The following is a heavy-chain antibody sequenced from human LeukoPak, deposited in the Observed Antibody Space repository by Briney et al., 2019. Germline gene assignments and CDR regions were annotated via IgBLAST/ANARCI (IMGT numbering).Heavy chain of an antibody. D-gene: IGHD6-25*01. V-gene: IGHV1-2*02. J-gene: IGHJ4*02. CDR2: YNPNSGDT. CDR3: ARGGPRGNGFDY. Sequence: ASVKVSCKASGYIFTGQFIHWVRQAPGQGLEWMAMYNPNSGDTTFPQKFQDRVTMTRDTSVNTAFMELRRLTSDDTAVYYCARGGPRGNGFDYWGQGTLVSVSS. CDR1: GYIFTGQF.